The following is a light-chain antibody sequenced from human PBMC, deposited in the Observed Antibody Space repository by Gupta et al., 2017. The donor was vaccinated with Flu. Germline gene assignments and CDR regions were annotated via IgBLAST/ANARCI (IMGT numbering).Light chain of an antibody. CDR1: SSDVGGYNY. J-gene: IGLJ3*02. Sequence: QSALTQPASVSGSPGQSITISCSGTSSDVGGYNYVSWYLHNPGKAPKLIIYEVTNQPSGVSNRFSGSKSGNTASLTISGLQAEDEADYYCSSYTSSSTRVFGGGTRLTVL. CDR2: EVT. CDR3: SSYTSSSTRV. V-gene: IGLV2-14*01.